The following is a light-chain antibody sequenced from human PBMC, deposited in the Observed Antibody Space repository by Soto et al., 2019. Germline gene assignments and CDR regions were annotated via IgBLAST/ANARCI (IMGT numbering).Light chain of an antibody. Sequence: EIVMTQSPATLSVSPGDRATLSCRASQSVSSSFAWYQQIPGQAPRLLIYDASTRATGIPARFGGSGSGTEFTLTISSLQSEDFAVYYCQQYNNGPPLTFGGGTKVELK. CDR2: DAS. CDR1: QSVSSS. V-gene: IGKV3-15*01. J-gene: IGKJ4*01. CDR3: QQYNNGPPLT.